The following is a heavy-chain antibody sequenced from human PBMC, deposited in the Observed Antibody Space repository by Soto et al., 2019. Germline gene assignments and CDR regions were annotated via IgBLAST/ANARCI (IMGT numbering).Heavy chain of an antibody. CDR2: INPNSGGT. D-gene: IGHD3-3*01. V-gene: IGHV1-2*04. J-gene: IGHJ5*02. Sequence: ASVKVSCKASGYTFTGYYMHWVRQAPGQGLEWMGWINPNSGGTNYAQKFQGWVTMTRDTSISTAYMELSRLRSDDTAVYYCARGSPYYDFWSGYYILGAYFWPYNWFDPWGQGTLVTVSS. CDR3: ARGSPYYDFWSGYYILGAYFWPYNWFDP. CDR1: GYTFTGYY.